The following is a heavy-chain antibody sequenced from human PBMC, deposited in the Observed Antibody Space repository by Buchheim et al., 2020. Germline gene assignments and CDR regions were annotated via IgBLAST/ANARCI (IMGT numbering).Heavy chain of an antibody. CDR2: IYYSGST. CDR1: GGSVSSGNYY. Sequence: QLQLQESGPGLVKPSETLSVTCTVSGGSVSSGNYYWSWIRQPPGKGLEWIGYIYYSGSTNYSPSLKSRVTISVDQSKDQFSLKLSSVTAADTAVYYCARTSIQYHFDSWGQGTL. J-gene: IGHJ4*02. D-gene: IGHD4-11*01. V-gene: IGHV4-61*01. CDR3: ARTSIQYHFDS.